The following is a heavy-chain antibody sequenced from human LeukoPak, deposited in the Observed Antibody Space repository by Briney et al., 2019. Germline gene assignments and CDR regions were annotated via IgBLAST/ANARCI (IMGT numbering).Heavy chain of an antibody. Sequence: ASVKVSCKASGGTFSSYAISWVRQAPGQGLEWMGGIIPIFGTANYAQKFQGRVTITADESTSTAYMELSSLRSEDTAVYYCARVSPPEVEWLLYRSYYYYYMDVWGKGTTVTVSS. V-gene: IGHV1-69*13. J-gene: IGHJ6*03. CDR2: IIPIFGTA. CDR1: GGTFSSYA. D-gene: IGHD3-3*01. CDR3: ARVSPPEVEWLLYRSYYYYYMDV.